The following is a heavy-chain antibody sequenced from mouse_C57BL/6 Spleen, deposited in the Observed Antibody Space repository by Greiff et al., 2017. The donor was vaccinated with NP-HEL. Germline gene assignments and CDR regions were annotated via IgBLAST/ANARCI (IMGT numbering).Heavy chain of an antibody. CDR1: GFNIKDDY. Sequence: EVKLQESGAELVRPGASVKLSCTASGFNIKDDYMHWVKQRPEQGLEWIGWIDPENGDTEYASKFQGKATITADTSSNTAYLQLSSLTSEDTAVYYCTRWYYGSSYPYWGQGTTLTVSS. CDR2: IDPENGDT. V-gene: IGHV14-4*01. D-gene: IGHD1-1*01. CDR3: TRWYYGSSYPY. J-gene: IGHJ2*01.